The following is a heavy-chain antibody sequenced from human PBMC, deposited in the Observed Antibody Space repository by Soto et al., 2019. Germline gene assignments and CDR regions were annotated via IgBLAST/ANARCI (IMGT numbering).Heavy chain of an antibody. V-gene: IGHV1-3*01. Sequence: QVQLVQSGAEVKKPGASVKVSCKASGYTFTSYAMHWVRQAPGQRLEWMGWINAGNGNTKYSQKFQGRVTITRDTSASTAYMELSSLRSEDTAVYYCARGNATVTTSRSDYYYGMDVWGQGTTVTVSS. CDR3: ARGNATVTTSRSDYYYGMDV. J-gene: IGHJ6*02. D-gene: IGHD4-17*01. CDR1: GYTFTSYA. CDR2: INAGNGNT.